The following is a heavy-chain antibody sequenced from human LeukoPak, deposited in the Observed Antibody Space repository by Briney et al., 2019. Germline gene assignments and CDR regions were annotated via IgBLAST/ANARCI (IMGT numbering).Heavy chain of an antibody. CDR3: TTDDVWGTLFDY. Sequence: GGSLRLSCATSGFTFSNACMSWVRQAPGKGLEWVGHIKGKTDGGTTDYAAPVQGRFTISRDDSKNTLYLQMNSLKTEDTAVYYCTTDDVWGTLFDYWGQGTLVTVSS. CDR1: GFTFSNAC. CDR2: IKGKTDGGTT. J-gene: IGHJ4*02. D-gene: IGHD3-16*01. V-gene: IGHV3-15*01.